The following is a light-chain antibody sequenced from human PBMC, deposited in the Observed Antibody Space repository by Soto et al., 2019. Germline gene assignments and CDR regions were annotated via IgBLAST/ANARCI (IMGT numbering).Light chain of an antibody. CDR1: SSDVGDYNF. Sequence: QSALTQPASVSGSPGXSXTISCTGTSSDVGDYNFVSWYQQHPGKDPKLIIYEVSYRPSGVSYRFSGSKSGHTASLTISGLQAEDEADYYCNSYTSSSTLLFGGGTKVTVL. CDR2: EVS. CDR3: NSYTSSSTLL. J-gene: IGLJ3*02. V-gene: IGLV2-14*01.